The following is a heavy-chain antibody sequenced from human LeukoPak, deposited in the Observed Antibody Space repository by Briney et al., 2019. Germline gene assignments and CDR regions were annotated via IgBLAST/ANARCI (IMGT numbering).Heavy chain of an antibody. Sequence: GGSLRLSCAASGFTFSSYGMHWVRQAPGKGLEWVAFIRYDGSNKYYADSVKGRLTISRDNSKNTLYLQMNSLRAEDTAVYYCAKDFDCTNGVCYMGDFDYWGQGTLVTVSS. J-gene: IGHJ4*02. CDR3: AKDFDCTNGVCYMGDFDY. CDR2: IRYDGSNK. V-gene: IGHV3-30*02. D-gene: IGHD2-8*01. CDR1: GFTFSSYG.